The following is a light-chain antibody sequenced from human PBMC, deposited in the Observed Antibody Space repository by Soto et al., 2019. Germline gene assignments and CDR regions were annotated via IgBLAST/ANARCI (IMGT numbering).Light chain of an antibody. Sequence: DIQMTQCPSSPSASVGDRVTITCRAGQNIFSSLNWYQQKPGKAPKLLIYAASSLQSGVPSRFSGSGSGTDFTLTITSLQPEDFATYYCQQSYNSPPITFGQGTRLEIK. CDR2: AAS. J-gene: IGKJ5*01. CDR3: QQSYNSPPIT. V-gene: IGKV1-39*01. CDR1: QNIFSS.